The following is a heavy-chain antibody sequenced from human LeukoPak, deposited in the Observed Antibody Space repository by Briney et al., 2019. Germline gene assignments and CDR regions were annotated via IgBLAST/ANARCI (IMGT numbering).Heavy chain of an antibody. Sequence: ASVKVSCKASGYTFTGYYMHWVRQAPGQGLEWMGWINPNSGGTNYAQKFQGRVTMTRDTSISTAYMELSRVRSDDTAVYYCARGSGDGYNYHSEVPDDAFDIWGQGTMVTVSS. J-gene: IGHJ3*02. V-gene: IGHV1-2*02. CDR1: GYTFTGYY. CDR3: ARGSGDGYNYHSEVPDDAFDI. CDR2: INPNSGGT. D-gene: IGHD5-24*01.